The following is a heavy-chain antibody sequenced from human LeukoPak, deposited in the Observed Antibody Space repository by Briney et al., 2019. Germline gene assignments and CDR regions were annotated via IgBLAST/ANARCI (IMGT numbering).Heavy chain of an antibody. Sequence: GGSLRLSCVASGLIFSTYGMSWVRRARGKGLEWVSSITAGGGSTYYADSVKGRFTIYRDNSKNTLYSQMNSMRAEDTAIYYCVKGRYCGGTSCSYFDCWGQGTLVTFSS. J-gene: IGHJ4*02. D-gene: IGHD2-2*01. CDR2: ITAGGGST. CDR1: GLIFSTYG. CDR3: VKGRYCGGTSCSYFDC. V-gene: IGHV3-23*01.